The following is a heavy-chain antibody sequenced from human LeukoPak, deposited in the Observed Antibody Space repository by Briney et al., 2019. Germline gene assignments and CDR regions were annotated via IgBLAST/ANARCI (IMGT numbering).Heavy chain of an antibody. CDR1: GGSISSSSYY. Sequence: SETLSLTCTVSGGSISSSSYYWGWIRQPPGKGLEWIGSIYYSGNTYYNPSLKSRVTISIDTSKNQFSLKLSSVTAADTAVYYCARRRSWGNYFDYWGQGTLVTVSS. J-gene: IGHJ4*02. CDR3: ARRRSWGNYFDY. V-gene: IGHV4-39*07. D-gene: IGHD3-16*01. CDR2: IYYSGNT.